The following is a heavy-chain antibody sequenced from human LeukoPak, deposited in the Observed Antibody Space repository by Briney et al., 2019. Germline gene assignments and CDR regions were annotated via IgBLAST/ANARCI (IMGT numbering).Heavy chain of an antibody. D-gene: IGHD3-22*01. CDR2: ISYDGSNK. Sequence: PGGSLRLSCAASGFTFSSYAMHWVRQAPGKGLEWVAVISYDGSNKYYADSVKGRFTISRDNSKNTLYLQMNSLRAEDTAVYYCARVLRGYDTTAYYYDYFDYWGQGTLVTVSS. V-gene: IGHV3-30*14. J-gene: IGHJ4*02. CDR3: ARVLRGYDTTAYYYDYFDY. CDR1: GFTFSSYA.